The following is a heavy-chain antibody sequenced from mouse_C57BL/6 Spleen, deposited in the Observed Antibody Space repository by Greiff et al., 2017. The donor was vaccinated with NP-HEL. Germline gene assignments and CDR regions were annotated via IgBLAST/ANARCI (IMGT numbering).Heavy chain of an antibody. V-gene: IGHV2-2*01. Sequence: VKLQESGPGLVQPSQSLSITCTVSGFSLTSYGVHWVRQSPGKGLEWLGVIWSGGSTDYNAAFISRLSISKDNSKSQVFLKMNSLRADDTAIYYCARNAMDYWGQGTSVTVSS. CDR2: IWSGGST. CDR1: GFSLTSYG. CDR3: ARNAMDY. J-gene: IGHJ4*01.